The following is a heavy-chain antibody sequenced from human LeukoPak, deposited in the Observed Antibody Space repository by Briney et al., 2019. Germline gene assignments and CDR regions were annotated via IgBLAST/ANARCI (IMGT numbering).Heavy chain of an antibody. V-gene: IGHV1-69-2*01. CDR2: VDPEDGET. CDR3: ATEEIRQWLVRNDY. Sequence: ASVKVSCKVSGYTFTDYYTHWVQQAPGKGLEWMGLVDPEDGETIYAEKFQGRVTITADTSTDTAYMELSSLRSEDAAVYYCATEEIRQWLVRNDYWGQGTLVTVSS. CDR1: GYTFTDYY. D-gene: IGHD6-19*01. J-gene: IGHJ4*02.